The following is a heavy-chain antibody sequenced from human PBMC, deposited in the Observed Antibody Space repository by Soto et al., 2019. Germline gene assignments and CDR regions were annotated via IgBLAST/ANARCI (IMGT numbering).Heavy chain of an antibody. V-gene: IGHV3-53*01. D-gene: IGHD3-16*01. CDR1: GFSVSANY. CDR2: IYSGGST. Sequence: ESGGGLIQPGGSLRLSCAASGFSVSANYMSWVRQAPGKGLECVSAIYSGGSTVYADSVKGRFTISRDNSKNTLYLQMNSLRAEDTAVYYCARASSRWGSDAAHWGQGTLVTVSP. CDR3: ARASSRWGSDAAH. J-gene: IGHJ4*02.